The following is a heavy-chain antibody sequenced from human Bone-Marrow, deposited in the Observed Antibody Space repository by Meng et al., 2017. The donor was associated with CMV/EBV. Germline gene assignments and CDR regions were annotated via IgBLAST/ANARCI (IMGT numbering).Heavy chain of an antibody. CDR2: IKQDGAEQ. CDR3: ARAYSHDTDYFDY. D-gene: IGHD4-11*01. Sequence: ASGFAFSNYWVGWVRQAPARGPEWVANIKQDGAEQYYVDSVKGRFTISRDNAKNLLYLQMNSLRAEDTAVYYCARAYSHDTDYFDYWGQGTLVTVSS. J-gene: IGHJ4*01. V-gene: IGHV3-7*04. CDR1: GFAFSNYW.